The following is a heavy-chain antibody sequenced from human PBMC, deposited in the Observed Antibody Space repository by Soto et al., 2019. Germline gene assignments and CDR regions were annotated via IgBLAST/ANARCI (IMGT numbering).Heavy chain of an antibody. D-gene: IGHD3-22*01. CDR2: MTGSGSTA. V-gene: IGHV3-23*01. CDR1: GVDFSGFG. Sequence: GGSLRVSCAASGVDFSGFGINCVRQAPGRGLDWVPSMTGSGSTAFYPDSVRGLFSISRDNSKNTLYLQMNSLRVEDTALYYCAKDRPNSFGSPWGYYEQGGDCWGQGTLVTVSS. J-gene: IGHJ1*01. CDR3: AKDRPNSFGSPWGYYEQGGDC.